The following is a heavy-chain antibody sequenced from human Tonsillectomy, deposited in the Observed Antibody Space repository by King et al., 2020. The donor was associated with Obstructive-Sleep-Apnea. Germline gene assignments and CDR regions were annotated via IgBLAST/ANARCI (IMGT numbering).Heavy chain of an antibody. CDR3: ARDRPSSWGREFDY. CDR1: GYPFTGYY. J-gene: IGHJ4*02. CDR2: INPNSGGT. D-gene: IGHD7-27*01. V-gene: IGHV1-2*02. Sequence: QLVQSGTEVKKPGASVKVSCKSSGYPFTGYYFHWVRQAPGQGLEWMGWINPNSGGTNYAQKFQGRVTMTRDTSISTAYMELSRLTSDDTAVYFCARDRPSSWGREFDYWGQGTLVIVSS.